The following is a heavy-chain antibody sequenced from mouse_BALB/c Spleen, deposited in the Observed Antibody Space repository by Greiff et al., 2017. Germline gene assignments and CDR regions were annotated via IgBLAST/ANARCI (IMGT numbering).Heavy chain of an antibody. CDR3: ARGRDGYDWFAY. V-gene: IGHV1S127*01. CDR2: IDPSDSET. J-gene: IGHJ3*01. CDR1: GYSFTSYW. D-gene: IGHD2-2*01. Sequence: QVHVKQSGPQLVRPGASVKISCKASGYSFTSYWMHWVKQRPGQGLEWIGMIDPSDSETRLNQKFKDKATLTVDKSSSTAYMQLSSPTSEDSAVYYCARGRDGYDWFAYWGQGTLVTVSA.